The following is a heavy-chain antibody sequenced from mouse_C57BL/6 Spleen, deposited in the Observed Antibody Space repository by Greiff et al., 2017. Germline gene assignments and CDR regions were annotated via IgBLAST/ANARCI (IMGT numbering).Heavy chain of an antibody. Sequence: VKLQESGAELARPGASVKMSCKASGYTFTSYTMHWVKQRPGQGLEWIGYINPSSGYTKYNQKFKDKATLTADKSSSTAYMQLSSLTSEDSAVYYCARGATVMDYWGQGTSVTVSS. D-gene: IGHD1-1*01. V-gene: IGHV1-4*01. CDR1: GYTFTSYT. CDR3: ARGATVMDY. J-gene: IGHJ4*01. CDR2: INPSSGYT.